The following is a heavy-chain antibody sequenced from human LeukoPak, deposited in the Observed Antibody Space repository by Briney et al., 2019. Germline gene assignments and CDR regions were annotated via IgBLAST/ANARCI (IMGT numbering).Heavy chain of an antibody. CDR2: ISYDGTNK. CDR3: AKDRDSDYGDGGFDP. J-gene: IGHJ5*02. V-gene: IGHV3-30*18. D-gene: IGHD4-17*01. Sequence: GRSLRLSCAASGFTFSTYGLHWVRQAPGKGLEWVAVISYDGTNKYYADSVKGRFTISRDNSKNTLYLQMNSLRAEDTAVYYCAKDRDSDYGDGGFDPWGQGTLVTVSP. CDR1: GFTFSTYG.